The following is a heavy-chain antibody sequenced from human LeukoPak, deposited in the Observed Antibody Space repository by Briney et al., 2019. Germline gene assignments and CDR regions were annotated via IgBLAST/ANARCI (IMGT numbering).Heavy chain of an antibody. J-gene: IGHJ6*02. CDR3: ARDDCSSTSCYAQYGMDV. V-gene: IGHV3-48*03. D-gene: IGHD2-2*01. CDR2: ISSSGSTI. CDR1: GFTFSSYE. Sequence: GGSLRLSCAASGFTFSSYEMNWVRQAPGEGLEWVSYISSSGSTIYYADSVKGRFTISRDNAKNSLYLQMNSLRAEDTAVYYCARDDCSSTSCYAQYGMDVWGQGTTVTVSS.